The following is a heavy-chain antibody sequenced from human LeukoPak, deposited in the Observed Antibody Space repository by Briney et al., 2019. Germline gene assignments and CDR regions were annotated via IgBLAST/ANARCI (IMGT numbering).Heavy chain of an antibody. CDR2: MYSGGSI. Sequence: PGGSLRLSFAASGLIVSSNYMTWVRQAPGKGLEWVSVMYSGGSIYYADSVKGRFTISRDNAKNSLYLQMNSLRAEDTAVYYCARDPRYYDFWSGEDYYYMDVWGKGTTVTVSS. V-gene: IGHV3-53*01. CDR1: GLIVSSNY. D-gene: IGHD3-3*01. J-gene: IGHJ6*03. CDR3: ARDPRYYDFWSGEDYYYMDV.